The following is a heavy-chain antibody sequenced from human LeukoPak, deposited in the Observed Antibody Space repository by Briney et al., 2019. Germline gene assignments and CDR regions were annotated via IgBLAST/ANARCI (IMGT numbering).Heavy chain of an antibody. Sequence: SETLSLTCTVSGGSISSYYWSWIRQPPGKGLEWIGYIYYSGSTNYNPSLKSRVTISVDTSKNQFSLKLSSVTAADTAVYYCARGRGTQGYWLPRMVDYYGMDVWGQGTTVTVSS. CDR3: ARGRGTQGYWLPRMVDYYGMDV. D-gene: IGHD2-15*01. V-gene: IGHV4-59*08. CDR2: IYYSGST. CDR1: GGSISSYY. J-gene: IGHJ6*02.